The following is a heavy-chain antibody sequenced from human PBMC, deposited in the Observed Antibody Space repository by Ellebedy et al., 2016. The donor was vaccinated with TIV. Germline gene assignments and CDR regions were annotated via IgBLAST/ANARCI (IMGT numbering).Heavy chain of an antibody. D-gene: IGHD1-26*01. Sequence: GESLKISCAASGFTFSDHYMDWARQAPGQGLEWVGRIRNKATSYTTEYAASVRGRFTISRDDSENSLYLKMKSLKTEDTAVYYCARDKNGSPDYWGQGTLVTVSS. CDR2: IRNKATSYTT. CDR3: ARDKNGSPDY. J-gene: IGHJ4*02. V-gene: IGHV3-72*01. CDR1: GFTFSDHY.